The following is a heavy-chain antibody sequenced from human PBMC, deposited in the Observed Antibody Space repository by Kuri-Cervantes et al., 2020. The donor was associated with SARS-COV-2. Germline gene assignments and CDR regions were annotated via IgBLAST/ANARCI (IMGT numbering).Heavy chain of an antibody. D-gene: IGHD3-10*01. CDR3: AKGRGNYYGSGSYDY. CDR2: ISGSGGRT. Sequence: LSLTCAASGFTFCSYAMSWVRQAPGTGLGWVSAISGSGGRTYYADSVKGRFTISRDNSKNTLYLQMNSLRAEDTAVYYCAKGRGNYYGSGSYDYWGQGTLVTVSS. CDR1: GFTFCSYA. V-gene: IGHV3-23*01. J-gene: IGHJ4*02.